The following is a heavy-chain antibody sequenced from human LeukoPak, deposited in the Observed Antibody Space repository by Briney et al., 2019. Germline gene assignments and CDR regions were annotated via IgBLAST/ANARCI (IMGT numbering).Heavy chain of an antibody. J-gene: IGHJ4*02. Sequence: PGGSLRLSCAASGFTFSSYSMNWVRQAPGKGLEWVSYISSSSSTIYYADSVKGRFTISRDNAKNSLYLQMNSLRAEDTAVYYCARDGYSFGHDFDYWGQGTLVTVSS. V-gene: IGHV3-48*01. CDR2: ISSSSSTI. CDR1: GFTFSSYS. CDR3: ARDGYSFGHDFDY. D-gene: IGHD5-18*01.